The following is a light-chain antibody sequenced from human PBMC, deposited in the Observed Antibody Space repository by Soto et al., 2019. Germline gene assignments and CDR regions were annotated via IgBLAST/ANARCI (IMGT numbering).Light chain of an antibody. CDR1: QSVSGSH. J-gene: IGKJ1*01. Sequence: EIVLTQSPGTLSLSPGERATLSCRASQSVSGSHLAWYQQRPGQAPRLLIYGATYRATGVPDRFSGSGSGTDFTLTISRLEPEDFAVYYCQQYGSSSWTFGQGTKVDIK. CDR2: GAT. V-gene: IGKV3-20*01. CDR3: QQYGSSSWT.